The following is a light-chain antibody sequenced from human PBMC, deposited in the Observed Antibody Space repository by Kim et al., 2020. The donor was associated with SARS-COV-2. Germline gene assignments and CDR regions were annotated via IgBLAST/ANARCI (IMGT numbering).Light chain of an antibody. CDR3: SSFSSSSTVV. CDR1: SSDVGGYNY. Sequence: QSALTQPASVSGSPGQSITISCTGSSSDVGGYNYVSWYQQHPGKAPKLMICDVSNRPSGVSNRFSGSQSGNTASLTISGLQAEDEADYYCSSFSSSSTVVFGGGTKLTVL. J-gene: IGLJ2*01. V-gene: IGLV2-14*03. CDR2: DVS.